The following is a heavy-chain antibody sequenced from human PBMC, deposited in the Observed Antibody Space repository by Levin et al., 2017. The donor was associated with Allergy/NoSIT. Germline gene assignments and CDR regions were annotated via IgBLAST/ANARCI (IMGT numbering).Heavy chain of an antibody. CDR1: GFPFDDYA. Sequence: PGGSLRLSCAVSGFPFDDYAVSWVRQAPGKRLEWIAGINWNGVRPDYANSVKGRFTISRDNAKNSLYLQMDGLRDEDTALYYCAKSVQLVSSFFDHWGQGTLVTVSS. D-gene: IGHD2/OR15-2a*01. CDR2: INWNGVRP. J-gene: IGHJ4*02. V-gene: IGHV3-20*04. CDR3: AKSVQLVSSFFDH.